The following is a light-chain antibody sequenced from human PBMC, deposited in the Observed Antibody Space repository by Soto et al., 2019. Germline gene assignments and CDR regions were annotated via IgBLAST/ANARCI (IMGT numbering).Light chain of an antibody. CDR3: QHLNSDLLT. CDR1: QAISSY. V-gene: IGKV1-9*01. CDR2: AAS. J-gene: IGKJ4*01. Sequence: IQLTQSPSSLSASVGDKDTITCRASQAISSYFAWYQQKPGRAPKLLIYAASTLQSGVPSRFSGSGSGTDFTLTISSLQPEDFATYYCQHLNSDLLTFGGGTKVDIK.